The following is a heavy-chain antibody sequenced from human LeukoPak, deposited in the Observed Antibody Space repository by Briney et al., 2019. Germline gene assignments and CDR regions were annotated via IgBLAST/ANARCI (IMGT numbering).Heavy chain of an antibody. V-gene: IGHV3-33*01. Sequence: PGGSLRLSCVASGFTFSSYGMQWVRQAPGKGLEWVAVIWFDGSKRCYADSVKGRFTISRDNSKNTLYLQMNTLRAEDTAVYYCARDMSAGMFYFDYWGQGILVSVSS. CDR1: GFTFSSYG. J-gene: IGHJ4*02. CDR2: IWFDGSKR. CDR3: ARDMSAGMFYFDY. D-gene: IGHD6-13*01.